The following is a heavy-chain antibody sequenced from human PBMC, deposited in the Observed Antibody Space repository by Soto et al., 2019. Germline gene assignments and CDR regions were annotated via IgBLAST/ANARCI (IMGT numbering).Heavy chain of an antibody. CDR3: AKAVAGTWGPSYYYYYGMDV. CDR1: GFTFSSYA. Sequence: EVQLLESGGGLVQPGGSLRLSCAASGFTFSSYAMSWVRQAPGKGLEWVSAISGSGGSTYYGDSVKGRFTISRDNSKNTLYLQMNSLRAEDTAVYYCAKAVAGTWGPSYYYYYGMDVWGQGTTVTVSS. D-gene: IGHD6-19*01. V-gene: IGHV3-23*01. CDR2: ISGSGGST. J-gene: IGHJ6*02.